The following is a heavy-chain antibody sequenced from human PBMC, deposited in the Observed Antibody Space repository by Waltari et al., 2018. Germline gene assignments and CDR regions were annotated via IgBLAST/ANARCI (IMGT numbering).Heavy chain of an antibody. CDR1: GYTFTSYG. V-gene: IGHV1-18*01. CDR2: ISAYNGNT. D-gene: IGHD4-17*01. Sequence: QVQLVQSGAEVKKPGASVKVSCKASGYTFTSYGISWVRQAPGQGLEWMGWISAYNGNTNYAQKLQGRVTMTTDTSTSTAYMELRSLRSDDTAVYYCARDRMTTVSSYYYGMDVWGQGTTVTVSS. J-gene: IGHJ6*02. CDR3: ARDRMTTVSSYYYGMDV.